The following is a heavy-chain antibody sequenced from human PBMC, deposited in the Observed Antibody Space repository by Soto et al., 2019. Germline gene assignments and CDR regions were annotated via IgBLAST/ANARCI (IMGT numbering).Heavy chain of an antibody. Sequence: PSETLSLTCTVSGDSISTDYWSWIRQSPGKGLEWIGFIYYGGSTNYNPSLKSRGTISVDTPKNQFSLKLSSVTAADTAVYYCAKNWNWGSLVHWGQGTLVTVSS. CDR1: GDSISTDY. CDR3: AKNWNWGSLVH. D-gene: IGHD7-27*01. CDR2: IYYGGST. J-gene: IGHJ4*02. V-gene: IGHV4-59*08.